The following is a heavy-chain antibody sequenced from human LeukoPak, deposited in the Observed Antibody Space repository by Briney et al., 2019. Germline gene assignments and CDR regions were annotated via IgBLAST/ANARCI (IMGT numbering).Heavy chain of an antibody. CDR1: GGSISSSNW. D-gene: IGHD4-17*01. Sequence: SETLSLTCAVSGGSISSSNWWSWVRQPPGKGLEWIGYIYYSGSTNYNPSLKSRVTISVDTSKNQFSLKLSSVTAADTAVYYCARSLHDYGDYVGYFQHWGQGTLVTVSS. J-gene: IGHJ1*01. V-gene: IGHV4-4*02. CDR2: IYYSGST. CDR3: ARSLHDYGDYVGYFQH.